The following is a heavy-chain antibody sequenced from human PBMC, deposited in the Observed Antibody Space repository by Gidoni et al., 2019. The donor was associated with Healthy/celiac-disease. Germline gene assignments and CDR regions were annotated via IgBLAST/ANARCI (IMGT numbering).Heavy chain of an antibody. CDR2: IKQDGSEK. J-gene: IGHJ3*02. V-gene: IGHV3-7*01. CDR1: GFTFSSYW. Sequence: EVQLVESGCGLVPPGWSPRLSCAASGFTFSSYWLSWVRKAPGKGLEWGANIKQDGSEKYYGDSVKGRCTISRDNAKNSLYLQMNSLRAEDTAVYDCARGYCRSTSCYIDAFDIWGKGTMVTVSS. D-gene: IGHD2-2*01. CDR3: ARGYCRSTSCYIDAFDI.